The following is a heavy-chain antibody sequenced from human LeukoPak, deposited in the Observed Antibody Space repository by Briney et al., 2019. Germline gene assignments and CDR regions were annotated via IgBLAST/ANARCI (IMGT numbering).Heavy chain of an antibody. D-gene: IGHD2-2*01. Sequence: SVKVSCKASGGTFSSYTISWVRQAPGQGLEWMGRIIPILGIANYAQKFQGRVTITANTPTSTAYMELSSLGSEDTAVYYCARGHHRYCSSTSCPNWFDPWGQGTLVTVSS. V-gene: IGHV1-69*02. CDR1: GGTFSSYT. CDR2: IIPILGIA. J-gene: IGHJ5*02. CDR3: ARGHHRYCSSTSCPNWFDP.